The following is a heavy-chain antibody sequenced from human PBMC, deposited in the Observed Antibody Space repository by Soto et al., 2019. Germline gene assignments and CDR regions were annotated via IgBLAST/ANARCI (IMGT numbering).Heavy chain of an antibody. J-gene: IGHJ6*02. CDR3: ARGLTVTYGMDV. CDR2: IIPVIGTP. V-gene: IGHV1-69*12. D-gene: IGHD4-4*01. Sequence: QVQLVQSGAEMKKPGSSVKVSCKASGGPFSSHPISWVRQAPGQGLEWMGGIIPVIGTPNYAQKFQGRVTISADESTSTAYMELTSLRSEDMAMYYCARGLTVTYGMDVWGQGTTVIVSS. CDR1: GGPFSSHP.